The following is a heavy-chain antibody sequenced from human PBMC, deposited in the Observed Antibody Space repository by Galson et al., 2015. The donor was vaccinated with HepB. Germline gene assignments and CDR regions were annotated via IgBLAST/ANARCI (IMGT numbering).Heavy chain of an antibody. D-gene: IGHD1-1*01. V-gene: IGHV3-9*01. CDR1: GFTFDDYA. J-gene: IGHJ6*03. CDR3: AKSGTTVDYYYYYMDV. CDR2: ISWNSGSI. Sequence: SLRLSCAASGFTFDDYAMHWVRQAPGKGLEWVSGISWNSGSIGYADSVKGRFTISRDNAKNSLYLQMNSLRAEDTALYYCAKSGTTVDYYYYYMDVWGKGTTVTVSS.